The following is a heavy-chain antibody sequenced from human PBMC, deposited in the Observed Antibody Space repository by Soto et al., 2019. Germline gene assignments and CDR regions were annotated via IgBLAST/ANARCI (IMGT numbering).Heavy chain of an antibody. CDR1: GFSFSNHG. V-gene: IGHV3-30*03. Sequence: VQLMESGGSVVQPGRSLRLSCAASGFSFSNHGMHWVRQAPGKGLEWLAVISYDGSNIYYADSVKGRFTISRDNSKSTLYLQMNSLRPDDTAVYYCAREPSRPWFGEFNGYFDYWGQGTLVSVSS. J-gene: IGHJ4*02. D-gene: IGHD3-10*01. CDR2: ISYDGSNI. CDR3: AREPSRPWFGEFNGYFDY.